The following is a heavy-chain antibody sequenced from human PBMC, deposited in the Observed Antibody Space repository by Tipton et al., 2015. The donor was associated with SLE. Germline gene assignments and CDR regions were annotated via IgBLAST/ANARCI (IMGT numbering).Heavy chain of an antibody. J-gene: IGHJ4*02. V-gene: IGHV3-48*03. CDR2: ITSGGDTQ. CDR1: GFTFSSYE. D-gene: IGHD3-22*01. CDR3: AREGRYYDSSGYSTY. Sequence: GSLRLSCAASGFTFSSYEMNWVRQAPGKGLEWVSHITSGGDTQYYADSVEGRFTISRDNAKNSLYLQMNSLRAEDTAVYYCAREGRYYDSSGYSTYWGQGTLVTVSS.